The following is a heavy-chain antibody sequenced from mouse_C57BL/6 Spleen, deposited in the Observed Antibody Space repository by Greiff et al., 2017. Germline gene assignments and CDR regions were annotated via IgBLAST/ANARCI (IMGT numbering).Heavy chain of an antibody. Sequence: QVQLQQSGSELRSPGSSVKLSCKDFDSEVFPIAYMSWVRQKPGHGFEWIGGILPSIGRTIYGEKFEDKATLDADTLSNTAYLELNSLTSEDSALYYCAREERYGHYNYYAMDYRGQGTSVPGSS. J-gene: IGHJ4*01. D-gene: IGHD2-1*01. CDR3: AREERYGHYNYYAMDY. CDR1: DSEVFPIAY. CDR2: ILPSIGRT. V-gene: IGHV15-2*01.